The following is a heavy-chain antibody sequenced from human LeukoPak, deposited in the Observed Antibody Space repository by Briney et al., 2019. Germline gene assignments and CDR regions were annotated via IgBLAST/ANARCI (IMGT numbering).Heavy chain of an antibody. CDR3: AGAFGYYDSSGWGSFDY. V-gene: IGHV3-30*03. CDR2: ISYDGSNK. D-gene: IGHD3-22*01. CDR1: GFTFSSYG. Sequence: GGSLRLSCAASGFTFSSYGMHWVRQAPGKGLEWVAVISYDGSNKYYADSVKGRFTISRDNSKNTLYLQMNSLRAEDTAVYYCAGAFGYYDSSGWGSFDYWGQGTLVTVSS. J-gene: IGHJ4*02.